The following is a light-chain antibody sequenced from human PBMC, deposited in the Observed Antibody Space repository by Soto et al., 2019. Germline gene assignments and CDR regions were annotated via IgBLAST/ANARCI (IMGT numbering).Light chain of an antibody. V-gene: IGKV3-20*01. CDR1: QSVSSSY. J-gene: IGKJ1*01. Sequence: EIVLTQSPGTLSLSPGETATLSCRASQSVSSSYLTWYQQKPGKAPRPLIYGASSRATGIPDRCSGSGAGTDYTLPISSMVHEDYAVYYCQQYGSSPLWTFGQGTKVEIK. CDR3: QQYGSSPLWT. CDR2: GAS.